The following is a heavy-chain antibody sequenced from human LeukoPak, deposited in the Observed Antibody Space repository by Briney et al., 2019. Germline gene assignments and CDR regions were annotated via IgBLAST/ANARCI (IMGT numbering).Heavy chain of an antibody. J-gene: IGHJ5*02. CDR1: GFIFSSYS. Sequence: GGALRLSCAASGFIFSSYSMNWVRQAPGMGLEWVSYISSSSTTIKYADAVKGRFTIFRDKAKNSLYLQMSSLRAEDTAVYYCTKLQPMFGYLSWGQGTLVTVSS. D-gene: IGHD3-10*02. CDR3: TKLQPMFGYLS. V-gene: IGHV3-48*01. CDR2: ISSSSTTI.